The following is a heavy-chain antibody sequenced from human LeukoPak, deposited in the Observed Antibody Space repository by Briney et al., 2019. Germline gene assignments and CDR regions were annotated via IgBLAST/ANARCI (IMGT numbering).Heavy chain of an antibody. CDR1: GGSISGSYF. D-gene: IGHD1-20*01. CDR3: ARDNWPNYYYYGMDV. CDR2: IYHSGNT. V-gene: IGHV4-30-2*01. J-gene: IGHJ6*02. Sequence: SETLSLTCSVSGGSISGSYFWSWIRQPPGKGLEWTGHIYHSGNTYYNPSLKSRVTISVDKSKNQFSLKLSSVTAAGTAVYYCARDNWPNYYYYGMDVWGQGTTVTVSS.